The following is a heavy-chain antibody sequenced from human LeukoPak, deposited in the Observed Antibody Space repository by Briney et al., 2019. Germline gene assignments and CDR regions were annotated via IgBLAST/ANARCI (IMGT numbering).Heavy chain of an antibody. CDR3: AKFEGLYGSANTCYHFDC. D-gene: IGHD2-15*01. CDR1: GFTFSTYA. Sequence: SGGSLRLSCDASGFTFSTYAMSCVRQAPGEGLEWVSGLSGSGGSTWYADSVKGRFTISRDNSKNTVYLHMNSLRAEDTAVYYCAKFEGLYGSANTCYHFDCWGQGTLVTVSS. J-gene: IGHJ4*02. CDR2: LSGSGGST. V-gene: IGHV3-23*01.